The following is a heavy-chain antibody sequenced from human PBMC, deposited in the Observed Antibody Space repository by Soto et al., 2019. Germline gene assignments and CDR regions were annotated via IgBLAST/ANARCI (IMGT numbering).Heavy chain of an antibody. V-gene: IGHV4-4*02. J-gene: IGHJ5*02. Sequence: SETLSLTCAVSGGSIISSNWWIWVRQPPGKGLEWIGEIYHSGSTNYNPSLKSRVTISVDKSKNQFSLKLSSVTAADTAVYYCARDYMVRGVMRWFDPWGQGTLVTVSS. CDR2: IYHSGST. D-gene: IGHD3-10*01. CDR1: GGSIISSNW. CDR3: ARDYMVRGVMRWFDP.